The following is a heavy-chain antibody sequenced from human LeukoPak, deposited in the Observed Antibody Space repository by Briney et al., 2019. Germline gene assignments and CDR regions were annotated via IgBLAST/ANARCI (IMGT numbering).Heavy chain of an antibody. CDR1: GYTFTSYY. V-gene: IGHV1-46*01. CDR3: ARVNGYGYYYYYGMDV. Sequence: ASVKVSCKASGYTFTSYYIHWVRQAPGQGLEWMGVINPSGGRTTYAQKFQGRVTMTRDTSTSTVYMELSSLRSDDTAVYYCARVNGYGYYYYYGMDVWGQGTTVTASS. D-gene: IGHD5-18*01. CDR2: INPSGGRT. J-gene: IGHJ6*02.